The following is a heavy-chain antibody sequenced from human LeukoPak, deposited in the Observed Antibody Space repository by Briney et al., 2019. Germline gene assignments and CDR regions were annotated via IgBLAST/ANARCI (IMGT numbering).Heavy chain of an antibody. V-gene: IGHV3-21*06. J-gene: IGHJ4*02. CDR1: GFTFGTYS. CDR3: ARDEGSSSWYGGLDY. CDR2: INSRSNYI. Sequence: PGGSLRLSCAASGFTFGTYSMNWVRQAPGKGLEWVSSINSRSNYIYYADSVKGRFTISRDNTKNSLYLQMNSLRAEDTAVYYCARDEGSSSWYGGLDYWGQGALVTVSS. D-gene: IGHD6-13*01.